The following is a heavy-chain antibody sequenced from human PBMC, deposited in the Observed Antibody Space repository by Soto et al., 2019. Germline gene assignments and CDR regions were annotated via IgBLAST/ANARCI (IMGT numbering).Heavy chain of an antibody. V-gene: IGHV4-30-4*01. Sequence: QVQLQESGPGLVKPSQTLSLTCTVSGGSISSANNYWSWIRQTPGKGLEWIGYIYYSGSTNYNPSLKSRVTISLDTSKNQFSLRLNSVTVADTAVYYCARRVTGGGARFDPWGQGSLVTVFS. CDR1: GGSISSANNY. CDR2: IYYSGST. J-gene: IGHJ5*02. D-gene: IGHD7-27*01. CDR3: ARRVTGGGARFDP.